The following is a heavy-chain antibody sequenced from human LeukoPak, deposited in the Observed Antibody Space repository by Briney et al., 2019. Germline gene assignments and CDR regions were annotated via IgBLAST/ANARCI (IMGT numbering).Heavy chain of an antibody. J-gene: IGHJ4*02. CDR2: INPNSGGT. Sequence: ASVKVSCTASGYTFTGYYMHWVRQAPGQGLEWRGWINPNSGGTNYAQKFQGRVTITRDTSISTAYMELSRLGSVDTGVYYCAREAGWIGVAGRALDYGGQGTLVTVSA. V-gene: IGHV1-2*02. CDR1: GYTFTGYY. CDR3: AREAGWIGVAGRALDY. D-gene: IGHD6-19*01.